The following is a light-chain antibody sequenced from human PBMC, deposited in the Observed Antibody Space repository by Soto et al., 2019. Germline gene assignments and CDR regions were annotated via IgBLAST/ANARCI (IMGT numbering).Light chain of an antibody. J-gene: IGLJ2*01. Sequence: QSALTQPASVSGSPGQSITISCTGTSSDVGTYNYVSWYQHHPGKAPKLIIYDVSSRPSGVSNRFSGSKSDNTASLTISGLQGEDEADYYCSSYTTSTTPVVFGGGTKRTVL. CDR2: DVS. V-gene: IGLV2-14*03. CDR1: SSDVGTYNY. CDR3: SSYTTSTTPVV.